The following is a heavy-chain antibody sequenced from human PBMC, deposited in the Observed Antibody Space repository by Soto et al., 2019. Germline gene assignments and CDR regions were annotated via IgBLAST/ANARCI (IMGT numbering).Heavy chain of an antibody. V-gene: IGHV4-4*07. Sequence: QLQLHESGPGLVKPSETLSLPCTVSGDSIGRFYWSWIRQSAGKGMEWIGRVYSTGGVTYNPALKGRVTTSVHRSDSHVSLEMNSVAAADTGVYFCARDLSGTGVDIWGRGARVSVSS. J-gene: IGHJ6*02. CDR3: ARDLSGTGVDI. CDR1: GDSIGRFY. D-gene: IGHD1-26*01. CDR2: VYSTGGV.